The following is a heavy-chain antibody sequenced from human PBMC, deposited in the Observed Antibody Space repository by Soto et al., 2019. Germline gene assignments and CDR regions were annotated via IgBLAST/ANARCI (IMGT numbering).Heavy chain of an antibody. CDR2: IIPIFGTA. Sequence: SVKVSCKASGGTFSSYAISWVRQAPGQGLEWMGGIIPIFGTANYAQKFQGRVTITADKSTSTAYMELSSLRSEDTAVYYCARDLAPRDGHDYWGQGTLVTVSS. CDR3: ARDLAPRDGHDY. V-gene: IGHV1-69*06. CDR1: GGTFSSYA. J-gene: IGHJ4*02.